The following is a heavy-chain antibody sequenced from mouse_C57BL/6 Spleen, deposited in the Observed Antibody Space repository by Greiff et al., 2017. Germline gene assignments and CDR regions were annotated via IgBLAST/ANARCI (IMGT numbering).Heavy chain of an antibody. Sequence: QVQLKQSGPGLVQPSQSLSITCTVPGFSLTSYGVPWVRQSPGKGLEWLGVIWSGGSTDYNAAFISRLSLSKDNSKSQVFFKMNSLQADDTSIYYCARNGYEYYSFAYWGQGTLVTVSA. CDR3: ARNGYEYYSFAY. V-gene: IGHV2-2*01. J-gene: IGHJ3*01. CDR2: IWSGGST. D-gene: IGHD2-4*01. CDR1: GFSLTSYG.